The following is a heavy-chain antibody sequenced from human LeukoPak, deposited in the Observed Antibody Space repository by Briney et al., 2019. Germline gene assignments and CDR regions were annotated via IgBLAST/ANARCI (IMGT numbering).Heavy chain of an antibody. J-gene: IGHJ4*02. CDR2: IGSNGGST. CDR3: VNQISGWVY. CDR1: GFTFSSYA. V-gene: IGHV3-64D*06. D-gene: IGHD6-19*01. Sequence: PGGSLRLSCSASGFTFSSYAMHWVRQAPGKGLEYVSAIGSNGGSTYYADPVKARFSISRDNSKDTLYLQMNSLRPEDTALYYCVNQISGWVYWGQGTLVTVSS.